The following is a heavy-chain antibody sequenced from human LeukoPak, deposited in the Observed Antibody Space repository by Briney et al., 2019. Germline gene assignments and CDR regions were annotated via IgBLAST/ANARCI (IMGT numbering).Heavy chain of an antibody. CDR1: GGSISSGGYY. Sequence: SETLSLTCTVSGGSISSGGYYWSWIRQHPGKGLEWIGYIYYSGSTYYNPSLKSRVTISVDRSRNQFSLKLISVTAADTAVYYCARAAVAGPYAFDIWGQGTMVTVSS. J-gene: IGHJ3*02. V-gene: IGHV4-31*03. CDR3: ARAAVAGPYAFDI. CDR2: IYYSGST. D-gene: IGHD6-19*01.